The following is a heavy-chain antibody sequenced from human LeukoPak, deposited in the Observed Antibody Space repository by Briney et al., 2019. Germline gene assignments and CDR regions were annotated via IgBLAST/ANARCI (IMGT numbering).Heavy chain of an antibody. CDR2: IYYSGTA. Sequence: SETLSLTCTVSGGSISSGGYYWSWVRQHPEKGLEWIGYIYYSGTAYYNPSLKSRVTMSVDTSKNHFSQKLDSVTAADTAVYYCARFSNDHGVKFDYWGQGTLVTVSS. V-gene: IGHV4-31*03. D-gene: IGHD4-17*01. CDR1: GGSISSGGYY. CDR3: ARFSNDHGVKFDY. J-gene: IGHJ4*02.